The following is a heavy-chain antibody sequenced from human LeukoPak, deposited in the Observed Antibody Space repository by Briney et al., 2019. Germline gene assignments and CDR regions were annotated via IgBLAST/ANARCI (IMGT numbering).Heavy chain of an antibody. V-gene: IGHV1-18*01. CDR3: ARDPRTYYYDSSGPKRMFDY. D-gene: IGHD3-22*01. J-gene: IGHJ4*02. CDR2: ISAYNGNT. CDR1: GYTFTSYG. Sequence: GASVKVSRKASGYTFTSYGISWVRQAPGQGLEWMGWISAYNGNTNYAQKLQGRVTMTTDTSTSTAYMELRSLRSDDTAVYYCARDPRTYYYDSSGPKRMFDYWGQGTLVTVSS.